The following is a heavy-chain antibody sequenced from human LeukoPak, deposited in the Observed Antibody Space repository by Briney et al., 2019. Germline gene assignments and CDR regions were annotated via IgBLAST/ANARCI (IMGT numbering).Heavy chain of an antibody. CDR2: ISAYNGNT. V-gene: IGHV1-18*01. CDR3: ARDSMVYAIHTPHLPANY. Sequence: ASVKVSCKASGYTLTSYGISWVRQAPGQGLEWMGWISAYNGNTNYAQKLQGRVTMTTDTSTSTAYMELRSLRSDDTAVYYCARDSMVYAIHTPHLPANYWGQGTLVTVSS. J-gene: IGHJ4*02. CDR1: GYTLTSYG. D-gene: IGHD2-8*01.